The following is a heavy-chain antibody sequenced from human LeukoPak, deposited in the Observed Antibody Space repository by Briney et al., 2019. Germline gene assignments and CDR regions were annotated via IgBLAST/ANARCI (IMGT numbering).Heavy chain of an antibody. CDR3: ARVPTALDYYMDV. CDR2: IYSGGST. D-gene: IGHD1-1*01. V-gene: IGHV3-53*01. CDR1: GFTVSSNY. Sequence: SGGSLRLSCAASGFTVSSNYMSWVRQAPGKGLEWVSVIYSGGSTYYADSVKGRFTISRDNSKNTLYLQMNSLRAEDTAVYYCARVPTALDYYMDVWGKGTTVTVSS. J-gene: IGHJ6*03.